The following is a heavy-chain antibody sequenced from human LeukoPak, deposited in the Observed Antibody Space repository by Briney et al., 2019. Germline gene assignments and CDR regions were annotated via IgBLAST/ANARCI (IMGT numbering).Heavy chain of an antibody. CDR1: GGSFSGYY. Sequence: SETLSLTCAVYGGSFSGYYWSWIRQPPGKGLEWIGKINHSGSTNYNPSLKSRVTISVDTSKNQFSLKLSSVTAADTAVYYCARGRGYDSSGYYYGYWGQGTLVTVSS. J-gene: IGHJ4*02. CDR3: ARGRGYDSSGYYYGY. CDR2: INHSGST. V-gene: IGHV4-34*01. D-gene: IGHD3-22*01.